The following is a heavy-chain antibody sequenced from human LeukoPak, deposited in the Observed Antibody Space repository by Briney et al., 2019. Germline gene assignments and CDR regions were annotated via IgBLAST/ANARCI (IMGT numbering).Heavy chain of an antibody. CDR3: ARDYPNYYDSTLHMDV. J-gene: IGHJ6*03. CDR1: GGSISSYY. Sequence: SETLSLTCTVSGGSISSYYWSWIRQPPGKGLEWIGYIYYSGSTNYNPSLKSRVTISVDTSKNQFSLKLNSVTAADTAVYYCARDYPNYYDSTLHMDVWGKGTTVTVSS. V-gene: IGHV4-59*01. CDR2: IYYSGST. D-gene: IGHD3-22*01.